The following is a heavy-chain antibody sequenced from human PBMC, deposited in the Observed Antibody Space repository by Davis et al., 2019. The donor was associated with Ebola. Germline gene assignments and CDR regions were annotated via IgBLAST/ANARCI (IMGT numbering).Heavy chain of an antibody. D-gene: IGHD4-17*01. V-gene: IGHV3-73*01. J-gene: IGHJ4*02. Sequence: GESLKISCAASGFTFSGSAMHWVRQASGKGLEWVGRIRRKANSYATAYAASVKGRFTISRDDSKNTAYLQMNSLKTEDTAVYYCTVTTVTKEDYWGQGTLATVSS. CDR2: IRRKANSYAT. CDR3: TVTTVTKEDY. CDR1: GFTFSGSA.